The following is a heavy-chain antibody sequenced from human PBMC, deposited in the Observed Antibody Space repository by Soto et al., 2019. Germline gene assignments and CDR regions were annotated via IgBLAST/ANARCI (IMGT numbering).Heavy chain of an antibody. J-gene: IGHJ4*02. D-gene: IGHD3-16*02. V-gene: IGHV1-58*01. CDR2: IVVGSGNT. CDR1: GFTFSSSA. CDR3: AAVSENDGWGSYRSTPFDY. Sequence: QMQLVQSGPEVKKPGTSVKVSCKASGFTFSSSAVQWVRQARGQRLEWIGWIVVGSGNTNYAQKFHERVTITRDMSTSTACMELSGLGSGDTAVYYCAAVSENDGWGSYRSTPFDYWGQGTPVTVSS.